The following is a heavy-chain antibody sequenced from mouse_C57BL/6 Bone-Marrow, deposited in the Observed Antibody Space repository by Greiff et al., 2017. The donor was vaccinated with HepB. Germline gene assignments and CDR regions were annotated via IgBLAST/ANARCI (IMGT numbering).Heavy chain of an antibody. CDR3: AREIYYARFAY. V-gene: IGHV1-54*01. CDR1: GYAFTNYL. CDR2: INPGSGGT. Sequence: QVQLKESGAELVRPGTSVKVSCKASGYAFTNYLIEWVKQRPGQGLEWIGVINPGSGGTNYNEKFKGKATLTADKSSSTAYMQLSSLTSEDSAVYFCAREIYYARFAYWGQGTLVTVSA. D-gene: IGHD1-1*01. J-gene: IGHJ3*01.